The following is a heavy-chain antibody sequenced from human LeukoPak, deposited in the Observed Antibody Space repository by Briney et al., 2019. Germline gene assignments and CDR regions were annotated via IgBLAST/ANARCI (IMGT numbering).Heavy chain of an antibody. CDR3: ARGGAGWNPPFDY. V-gene: IGHV3-66*02. J-gene: IGHJ4*02. CDR1: EFTVSSNY. D-gene: IGHD1-1*01. CDR2: IYSGGST. Sequence: GGSLRLSCAASEFTVSSNYMSWVRQAPGKGLEWVSVIYSGGSTYYADSVKGRFTISRDNSKNTLYLQMNSLRAEDTAVYYCARGGAGWNPPFDYWGQGTLVTVSS.